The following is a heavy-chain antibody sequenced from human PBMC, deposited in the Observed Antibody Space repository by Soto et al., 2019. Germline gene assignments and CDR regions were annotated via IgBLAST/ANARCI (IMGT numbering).Heavy chain of an antibody. J-gene: IGHJ5*02. V-gene: IGHV1-2*02. CDR1: GYTFTGSY. CDR2: INPNSGGT. Sequence: ASVQVSGKASGYTFTGSYIHWVRQAPGQGLELMGWINPNSGGTNYAQKFQGRVTMTRDTSISTAYMELSRLRSDDTAVYYCAREKYSNFPIWFDPWGQGTLVTVSS. D-gene: IGHD1-7*01. CDR3: AREKYSNFPIWFDP.